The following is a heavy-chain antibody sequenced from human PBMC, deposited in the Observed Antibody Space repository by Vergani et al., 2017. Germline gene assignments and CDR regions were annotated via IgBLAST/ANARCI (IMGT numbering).Heavy chain of an antibody. D-gene: IGHD3-10*01. CDR2: IYTSGST. Sequence: QVQLQESGPGLVKPSQTLSLTCTVSGGSISSGSYYWSWIRQPAGKGLEWIGRIYTSGSTNYNPSLKSRVTISVDTSKNQFSLKLSSVTAADTAMYYCAREIWFGELFYFDYWGQGTLVTVSS. CDR1: GGSISSGSYY. CDR3: AREIWFGELFYFDY. J-gene: IGHJ4*02. V-gene: IGHV4-61*02.